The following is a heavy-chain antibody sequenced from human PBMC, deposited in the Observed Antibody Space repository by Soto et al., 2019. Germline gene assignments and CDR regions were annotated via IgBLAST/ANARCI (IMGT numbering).Heavy chain of an antibody. CDR2: IHYSGST. V-gene: IGHV4-59*08. D-gene: IGHD3-3*01. CDR1: GGSIIRYY. Sequence: PSETLSLTCTVSGGSIIRYYWSWIRQPPGKGLEWIGYIHYSGSTKYSPSLQGRLTISVDTSRSQFSLQLSSVTAADTAVYYCASYFCNSYPRCYSFHFWGQGAFVTVST. CDR3: ASYFCNSYPRCYSFHF. J-gene: IGHJ4*02.